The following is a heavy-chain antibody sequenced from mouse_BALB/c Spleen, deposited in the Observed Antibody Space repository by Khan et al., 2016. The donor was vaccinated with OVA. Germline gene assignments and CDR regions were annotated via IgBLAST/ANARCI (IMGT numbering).Heavy chain of an antibody. V-gene: IGHV9-3-1*01. Sequence: QIQLVQSGPELKKPGETVKISCKASGYTFTNYGMNWVKQAPGKGLKWMGWINTYTGEPTYADDFKGRFALSLDISASIAYLQINNLKNEDTATYFGARFHGGYWGQGTTLTVSS. J-gene: IGHJ2*01. CDR1: GYTFTNYG. CDR3: ARFHGGY. CDR2: INTYTGEP.